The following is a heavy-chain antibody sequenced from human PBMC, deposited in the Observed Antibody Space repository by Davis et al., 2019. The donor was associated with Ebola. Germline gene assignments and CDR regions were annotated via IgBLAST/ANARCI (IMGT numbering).Heavy chain of an antibody. CDR1: GGTFSSYA. CDR3: AVHTYYYGSGSLWGMDV. D-gene: IGHD3-10*01. CDR2: IIPIFGTA. Sequence: SVKVSCKASGGTFSSYAISWVRQAPGQGLEWMGGIIPIFGTANYAQKFQGRVTITADESTSTAYRELSSLRSEDTAVYYCAVHTYYYGSGSLWGMDVWGQGTTVTVSS. V-gene: IGHV1-69*13. J-gene: IGHJ6*02.